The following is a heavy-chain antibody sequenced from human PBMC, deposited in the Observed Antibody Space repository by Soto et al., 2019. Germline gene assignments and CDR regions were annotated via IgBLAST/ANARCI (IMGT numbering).Heavy chain of an antibody. CDR1: GFTFSSYA. CDR3: ASHYYGSGSLRPIDY. D-gene: IGHD3-10*01. CDR2: IWYDGSNK. Sequence: GGSLRLSCAASGFTFSSYAMSWVRQAPGKGLEWVAVIWYDGSNKYYADSVKGRFTISRDNSKNTLYLQMNSLRAEDTAVYYCASHYYGSGSLRPIDYWGQGTLVTVSS. V-gene: IGHV3-33*03. J-gene: IGHJ4*02.